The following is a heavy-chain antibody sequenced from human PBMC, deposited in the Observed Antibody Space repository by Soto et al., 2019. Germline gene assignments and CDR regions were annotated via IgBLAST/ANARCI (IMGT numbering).Heavy chain of an antibody. Sequence: GGSLRLSCAASGFIFENFGMSWVRQAPGKGLEWISSISGSGFKKYYADSVKGRFTISRDNSRSTVYLELNNLSAEDTAVYHCAKNQGVELVPLATVDWFDPWGQGSVVTVSS. CDR1: GFIFENFG. V-gene: IGHV3-23*01. CDR3: AKNQGVELVPLATVDWFDP. D-gene: IGHD1-26*01. J-gene: IGHJ5*02. CDR2: ISGSGFKK.